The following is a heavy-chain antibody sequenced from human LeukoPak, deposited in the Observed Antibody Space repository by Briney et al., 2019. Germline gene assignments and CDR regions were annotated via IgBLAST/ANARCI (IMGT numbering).Heavy chain of an antibody. D-gene: IGHD4-17*01. V-gene: IGHV3-73*01. CDR2: ISSKATSYAT. Sequence: GGSLRLSCAASGFTFSGSAMHWVRQASGKGLEWVGRISSKATSYATAYAASVRGRFTISRDDSKNMAYLQMNSLKTEDTAVYYCSLRGDGDSAYSFDYWGQGTLVAVSS. CDR1: GFTFSGSA. J-gene: IGHJ4*02. CDR3: SLRGDGDSAYSFDY.